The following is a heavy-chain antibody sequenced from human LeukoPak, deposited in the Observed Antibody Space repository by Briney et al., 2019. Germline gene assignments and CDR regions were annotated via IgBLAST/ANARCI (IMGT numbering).Heavy chain of an antibody. CDR2: ISGSSSTI. V-gene: IGHV3-48*01. CDR1: GFTFSSYG. Sequence: QPGGSLRLSCAASGFTFSSYGMYWVRQAPGKGLEWGSYISGSSSTIYYADSVKGRFTISRDNGKNTLYLQMNSLRAEDTAVYYCARGSTYYDSSGQVPFDYWGQGTLVTVSS. CDR3: ARGSTYYDSSGQVPFDY. J-gene: IGHJ4*02. D-gene: IGHD3-22*01.